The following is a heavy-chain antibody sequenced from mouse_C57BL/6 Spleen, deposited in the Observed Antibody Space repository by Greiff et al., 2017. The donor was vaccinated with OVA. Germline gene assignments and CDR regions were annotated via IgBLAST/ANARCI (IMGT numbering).Heavy chain of an antibody. CDR2: IDPNSGGT. V-gene: IGHV1-72*01. Sequence: QVQLQQSGAELVKPGASVKLSCKASGYTFTSYWMHWVKQRPGRGLEWIGRIDPNSGGTKYNEKFKINATLTVDKPSNTAYMQLISLTSEDSAVYYCARSRDGYPYFDYWGQGTTLTVSS. J-gene: IGHJ2*01. CDR1: GYTFTSYW. CDR3: ARSRDGYPYFDY. D-gene: IGHD2-3*01.